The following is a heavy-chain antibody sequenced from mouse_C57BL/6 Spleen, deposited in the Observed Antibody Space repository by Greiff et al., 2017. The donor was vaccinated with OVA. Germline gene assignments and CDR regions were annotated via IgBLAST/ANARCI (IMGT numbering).Heavy chain of an antibody. V-gene: IGHV14-4*01. CDR3: THYYGSSYFDY. D-gene: IGHD1-1*01. CDR2: IDPENGDT. Sequence: EVQLQQSGAELVRPGASVKLSGTASGFNLKDNYMHWVNKRPEQGLEWIGWIDPENGDTEYASKFKGKATITADTSSNTAYLQLSSLTSEDTAVYYCTHYYGSSYFDYWGQGTTLTVSS. J-gene: IGHJ2*01. CDR1: GFNLKDNY.